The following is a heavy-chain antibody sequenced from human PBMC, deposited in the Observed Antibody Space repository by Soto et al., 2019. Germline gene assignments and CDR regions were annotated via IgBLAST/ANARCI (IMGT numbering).Heavy chain of an antibody. Sequence: PTETLSLTCVVSGESISSNYNYWGWIRQPPGKGLEWIGSIYYSGRTYYKPSFKSRLTISIDTSKNQFSLKLSSVTATDTAVYYCARQRTTVVTQAYFDHWGQGALVTVSS. J-gene: IGHJ4*02. V-gene: IGHV4-39*01. CDR3: ARQRTTVVTQAYFDH. D-gene: IGHD2-21*02. CDR2: IYYSGRT. CDR1: GESISSNYNY.